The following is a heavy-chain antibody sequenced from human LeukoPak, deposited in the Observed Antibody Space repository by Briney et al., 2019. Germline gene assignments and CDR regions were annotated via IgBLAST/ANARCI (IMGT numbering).Heavy chain of an antibody. CDR2: IWYDGSNK. V-gene: IGHV3-33*01. J-gene: IGHJ4*02. Sequence: GGSLRLSCAASGFTFSSYGMHWVRQAPGKGLEWVAVIWYDGSNKYYADSVKGRFTISGDNSKNTLYLQMNSLRAEDTAVYYCARENSRSFAKFDYWGQGTLVTVSS. CDR1: GFTFSSYG. CDR3: ARENSRSFAKFDY. D-gene: IGHD3-3*01.